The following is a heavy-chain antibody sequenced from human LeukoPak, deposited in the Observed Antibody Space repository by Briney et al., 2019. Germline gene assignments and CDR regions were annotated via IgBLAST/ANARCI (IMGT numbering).Heavy chain of an antibody. J-gene: IGHJ4*02. CDR2: IYSGGST. CDR1: GFTVSSNY. V-gene: IGHV3-53*01. Sequence: PGGSLRLSCAASGFTVSSNYMSWVRQAPGKGLEWVSVIYSGGSTYYADSVKGRFTISRDNSKNTLYLQMNSLRAEDTAVYYCAKDRERMVRGVFDYWGQGTLVTVSS. D-gene: IGHD3-10*01. CDR3: AKDRERMVRGVFDY.